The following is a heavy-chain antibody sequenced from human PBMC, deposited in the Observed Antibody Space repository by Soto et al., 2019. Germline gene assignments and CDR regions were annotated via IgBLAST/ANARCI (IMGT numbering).Heavy chain of an antibody. J-gene: IGHJ2*01. CDR1: GFTFSSYA. Sequence: SLRLSCAASGFTFSSYAMSWVRQAPGKGLEWFSVISGSGGSTYYADSVKGRFTISRDNSKNTLYLQMNSLRAEDTAVYYCAKSLTGYCSGGACLARYFDLWGRGTLVTVSS. CDR3: AKSLTGYCSGGACLARYFDL. CDR2: ISGSGGST. D-gene: IGHD2-15*01. V-gene: IGHV3-23*01.